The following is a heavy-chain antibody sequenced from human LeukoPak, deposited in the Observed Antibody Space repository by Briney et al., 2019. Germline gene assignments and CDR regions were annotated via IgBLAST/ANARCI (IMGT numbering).Heavy chain of an antibody. Sequence: GASVKVSCKASGGTFSSYAISWVRQAPGQGLEWMGGIIPIFGTANYAQKFQGRVTITADESTSTAYMELSSLRSEDTAVYYCARARGAGVRGVPLFDYWGQGTLVTVSS. CDR3: ARARGAGVRGVPLFDY. CDR1: GGTFSSYA. J-gene: IGHJ4*02. V-gene: IGHV1-69*13. CDR2: IIPIFGTA. D-gene: IGHD3-10*01.